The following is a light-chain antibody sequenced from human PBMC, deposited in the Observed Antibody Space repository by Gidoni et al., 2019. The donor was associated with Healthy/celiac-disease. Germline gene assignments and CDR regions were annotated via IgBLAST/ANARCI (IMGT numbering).Light chain of an antibody. Sequence: EIVLTPSPGTLSLSPWERATLSCRASQSVSSSYLAWYQQKPGQAHRVLIYVASSRATGIPDRFSGSGSGTDFTITISRLEPEDFAVYYCQQYGSSPRLTFGGGTKVEIK. CDR1: QSVSSSY. V-gene: IGKV3-20*01. CDR2: VAS. CDR3: QQYGSSPRLT. J-gene: IGKJ4*01.